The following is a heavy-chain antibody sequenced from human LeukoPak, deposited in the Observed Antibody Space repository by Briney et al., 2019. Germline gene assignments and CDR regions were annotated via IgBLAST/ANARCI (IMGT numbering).Heavy chain of an antibody. CDR3: ARSPPGYYYFDY. V-gene: IGHV1-46*01. Sequence: ASVKVSCKASGYTFTSYYMHWVRQAPGQGPEWMGVISPSGGGATYEQKFQGRVAMTTDMSTTVYMELRSLRSVDTAMYYCARSPPGYYYFDYWDQGTLVTVSS. J-gene: IGHJ4*02. CDR2: ISPSGGGA. D-gene: IGHD6-25*01. CDR1: GYTFTSYY.